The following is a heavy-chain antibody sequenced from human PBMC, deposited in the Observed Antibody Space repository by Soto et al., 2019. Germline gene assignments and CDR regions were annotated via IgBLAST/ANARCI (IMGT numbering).Heavy chain of an antibody. Sequence: PSETLSLTCTVSGGSISSSSYYWGWIRQPPGKGLEWIGSIYYSGSTYYNPSLKSRVTISVDTSKNQFSLKLSSVTAADTAVYYCARTVVRYFDWLLPGGDYYGMDVWGQGTTVTVS. CDR1: GGSISSSSYY. V-gene: IGHV4-39*01. CDR2: IYYSGST. J-gene: IGHJ6*02. D-gene: IGHD3-9*01. CDR3: ARTVVRYFDWLLPGGDYYGMDV.